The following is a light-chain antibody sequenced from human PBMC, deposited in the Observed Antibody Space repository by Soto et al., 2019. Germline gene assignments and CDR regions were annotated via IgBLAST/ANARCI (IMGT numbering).Light chain of an antibody. J-gene: IGLJ3*02. CDR3: QSYDSSLSGYWV. Sequence: QSVLTQPPSVSGAPGQRVTISCTGSSSNIGAGYDVHWYQQLPGTAPKLLIYANTNRPSGVPDRFSGSKSSTSASLAITGLQAEDEADYYCQSYDSSLSGYWVFGGGTKLTVL. V-gene: IGLV1-40*01. CDR2: ANT. CDR1: SSNIGAGYD.